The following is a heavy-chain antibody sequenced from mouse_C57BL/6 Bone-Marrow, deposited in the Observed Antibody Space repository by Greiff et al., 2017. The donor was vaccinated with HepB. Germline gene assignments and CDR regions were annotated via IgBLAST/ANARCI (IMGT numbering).Heavy chain of an antibody. J-gene: IGHJ4*01. D-gene: IGHD1-2*01. V-gene: IGHV7-3*01. CDR3: ARYRITTAMDY. CDR2: IRNKANGYTT. CDR1: GFTFTDYY. Sequence: EVKLVESGGGLVQPGGSLSLSCAASGFTFTDYYMSWVRQPPGKALEWLGFIRNKANGYTTEYSASVKGRFTISRDNSQSILYLQMNALRAEDSATYYCARYRITTAMDYWGQGTSVTVSS.